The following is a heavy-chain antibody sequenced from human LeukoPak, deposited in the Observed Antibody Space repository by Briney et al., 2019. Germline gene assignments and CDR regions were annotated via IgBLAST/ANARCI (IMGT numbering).Heavy chain of an antibody. D-gene: IGHD2-21*02. CDR2: IYPGDSDT. Sequence: GESLQISCKGSGYRFTSYWIGWVRQVPGKGLEWMGMIYPGDSDTRYSPSFEGQVTISADKSIATASLQWSGLKASDTAMYYCARHISDCGGDCPFDYWGQGTLVTVSS. CDR1: GYRFTSYW. V-gene: IGHV5-51*01. J-gene: IGHJ4*02. CDR3: ARHISDCGGDCPFDY.